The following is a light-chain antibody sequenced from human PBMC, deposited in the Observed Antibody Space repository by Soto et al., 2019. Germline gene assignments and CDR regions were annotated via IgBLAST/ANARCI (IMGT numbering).Light chain of an antibody. Sequence: DIQMTQSPSTLSASVGDRVTITCRASQDINNWLAWYQQKPGNDPKFLIYDASSLQSGVSSRFSGSGSGREFTLTISSLQPDDFGTYYCQQYNSRRTFGQGTKVEIK. CDR2: DAS. CDR1: QDINNW. V-gene: IGKV1-5*01. CDR3: QQYNSRRT. J-gene: IGKJ1*01.